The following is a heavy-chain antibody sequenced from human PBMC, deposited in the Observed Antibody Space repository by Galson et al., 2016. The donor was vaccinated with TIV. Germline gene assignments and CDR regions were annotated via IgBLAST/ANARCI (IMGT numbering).Heavy chain of an antibody. D-gene: IGHD4-17*01. CDR2: IRSKAYGGTT. CDR3: TRTHDYGDYVSQH. CDR1: GFTFGDYA. Sequence: LRLSCAASGFTFGDYAMTWVRQAPGKGLEWVGFIRSKAYGGTTEYAASVKGRFTISRDDSKSIAYLQVNSLKTEDTAVYYCTRTHDYGDYVSQHWGQGTLVTVSS. V-gene: IGHV3-49*04. J-gene: IGHJ1*01.